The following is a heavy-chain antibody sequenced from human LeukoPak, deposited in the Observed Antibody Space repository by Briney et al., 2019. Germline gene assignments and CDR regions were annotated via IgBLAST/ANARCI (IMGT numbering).Heavy chain of an antibody. V-gene: IGHV3-48*04. D-gene: IGHD6-6*01. CDR2: ISYSSSAI. Sequence: PGGSLRLSCAASGFTFSTYSMNWVRQDPGKGLEWVSYISYSSSAIYYADSVKGRFTISRDNAKRSLYMQMNSVKADDTAVYYCVRGDDYSSSPWGQGTLVIVSS. CDR3: VRGDDYSSSP. CDR1: GFTFSTYS. J-gene: IGHJ4*02.